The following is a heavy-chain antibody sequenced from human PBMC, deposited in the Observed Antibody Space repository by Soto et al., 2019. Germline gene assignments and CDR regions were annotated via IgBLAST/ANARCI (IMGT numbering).Heavy chain of an antibody. Sequence: EVQLVESGGGLVQPGGSLRLSCAASGFTFSSYWMSWVRQAPGKGLEWVANIKQDGSEKYYVDSVKGRFTISRDNAKNSLYLQMNSLRAEDTAVYYCASELWLTPYYFDYWGQGTLVTVSS. V-gene: IGHV3-7*01. J-gene: IGHJ4*02. CDR3: ASELWLTPYYFDY. CDR1: GFTFSSYW. CDR2: IKQDGSEK. D-gene: IGHD6-19*01.